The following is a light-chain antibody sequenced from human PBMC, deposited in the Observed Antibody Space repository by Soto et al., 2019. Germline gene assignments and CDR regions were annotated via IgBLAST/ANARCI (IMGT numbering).Light chain of an antibody. CDR2: GNS. CDR3: QSYDSSLRGSRV. J-gene: IGLJ3*02. V-gene: IGLV1-40*01. Sequence: QSVLTQPPSVSGAPGQRVTISCTGSSSNIGAGYDVHWYQQLPGTAPKLLIYGNSNRPSGVPDRFSGSKSGTSASLAITGLQAEDEADYYCQSYDSSLRGSRVFGGGPKLTAL. CDR1: SSNIGAGYD.